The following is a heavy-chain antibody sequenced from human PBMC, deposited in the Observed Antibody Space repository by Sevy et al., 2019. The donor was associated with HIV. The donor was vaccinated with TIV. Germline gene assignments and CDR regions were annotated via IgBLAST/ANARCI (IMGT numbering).Heavy chain of an antibody. CDR3: TRGLATADTPGDYFDD. J-gene: IGHJ4*02. CDR1: GFTFDDYA. D-gene: IGHD5-12*01. CDR2: ITRNSYEAYGGTA. V-gene: IGHV3-49*03. Sequence: GGSLRLSCTASGFTFDDYAMSWFRQAPGKGLEWVAFITRNSYEAYGGTAEYAASVKDRFLISRDDSKSIAYLQMNSLKTEDTAVYYCTRGLATADTPGDYFDDWGQGTLVTVSS.